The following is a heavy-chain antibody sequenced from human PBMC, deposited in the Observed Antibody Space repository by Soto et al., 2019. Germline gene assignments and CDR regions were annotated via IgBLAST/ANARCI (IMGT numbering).Heavy chain of an antibody. D-gene: IGHD4-4*01. Sequence: PSETLSLTCTVSGGSISSGDYYWSWIRQPPGKGLEWIGYIYYSGSTYYSPSFQGHVTISADKSINTAYLQWSSLKASDTAMYYCARKMTTVTNDASDIWGQGTMVTVSS. CDR1: GGSISSGDYY. CDR3: ARKMTTVTNDASDI. V-gene: IGHV4-30-4*01. CDR2: IYYSGST. J-gene: IGHJ3*02.